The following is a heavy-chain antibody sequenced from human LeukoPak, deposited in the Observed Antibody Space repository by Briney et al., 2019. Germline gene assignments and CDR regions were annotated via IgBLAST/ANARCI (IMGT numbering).Heavy chain of an antibody. CDR3: ARDIVLRYFDWLRGPIGWFDP. CDR1: GYTFTSYA. Sequence: ASVKVSCKASGYTFTSYAMHWVRQAPGQRLEWMGWINAGNGNTNYAQKLQGRVTMTTDTSTSTAYMELRSLRSDDTAVYYCARDIVLRYFDWLRGPIGWFDPWGQGTLVTVSS. J-gene: IGHJ5*02. D-gene: IGHD3-9*01. CDR2: INAGNGNT. V-gene: IGHV1-3*01.